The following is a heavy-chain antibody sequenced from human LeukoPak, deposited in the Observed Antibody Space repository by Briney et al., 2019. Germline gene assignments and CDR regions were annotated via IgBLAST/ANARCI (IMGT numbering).Heavy chain of an antibody. CDR2: IYYSGST. J-gene: IGHJ6*02. D-gene: IGHD3-10*01. CDR3: ARGYGSGSPRDV. Sequence: SETLSLTCTVSGGSISSYYWSWIRQPPGKGLEWIGYIYYSGSTNYNPSLKSRVTISVDTSKNQFSLKLSSVTAADTAVYYCARGYGSGSPRDVWGQGTTVTVSS. V-gene: IGHV4-59*01. CDR1: GGSISSYY.